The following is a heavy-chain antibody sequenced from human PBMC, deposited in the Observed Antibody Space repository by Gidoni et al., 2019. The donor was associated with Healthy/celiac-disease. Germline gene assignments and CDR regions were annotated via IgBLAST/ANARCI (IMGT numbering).Heavy chain of an antibody. V-gene: IGHV4-34*01. CDR1: GGSFRGYY. CDR2: VTRSGST. J-gene: IGHJ4*02. D-gene: IGHD2-15*01. CDR3: ARDARVVADKTGFDY. Sequence: QVQLPLWGAGLLTPSETLSLSRAVSGGSFRGYYWCWIRQPPGKGLEWSREVTRSGSTNYNPSHKSRITISVDTSKTLYSLMLSSVTAADAAVYCGARDARVVADKTGFDYWGQGTLVTVSS.